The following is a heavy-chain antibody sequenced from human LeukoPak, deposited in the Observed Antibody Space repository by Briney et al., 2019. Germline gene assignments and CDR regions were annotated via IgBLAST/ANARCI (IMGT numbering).Heavy chain of an antibody. CDR2: IKRVGSDK. CDR1: GFTFSSYW. CDR3: AREYCTNGVCYNQGYYFDY. D-gene: IGHD2-8*01. J-gene: IGHJ4*02. V-gene: IGHV3-7*01. Sequence: GGSLRLSFAASGFTFSSYWMSWVRQAPGKGLEWVANIKRVGSDKYYVDSVKGRFTISRDNAKNSLYLQMNSLRAEDTAVYYCAREYCTNGVCYNQGYYFDYWGQGTVVSVSS.